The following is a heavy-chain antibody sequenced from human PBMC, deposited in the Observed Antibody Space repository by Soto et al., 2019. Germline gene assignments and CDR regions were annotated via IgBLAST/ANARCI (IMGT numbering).Heavy chain of an antibody. V-gene: IGHV1-69*13. D-gene: IGHD6-13*01. CDR2: IIPIFGTA. CDR1: GGTFSSYA. J-gene: IGHJ6*02. CDR3: ARDPPLYSSLDYGMDV. Sequence: SVKVSCKASGGTFSSYAISWVRQAPGQGIEWMGGIIPIFGTANYAQKFQGRVTITADESTSTAYMELSILRAEDTAVYYCARDPPLYSSLDYGMDVWGQGTTVTVSS.